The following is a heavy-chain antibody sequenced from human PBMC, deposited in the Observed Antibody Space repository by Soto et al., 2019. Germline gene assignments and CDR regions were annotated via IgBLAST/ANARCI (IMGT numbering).Heavy chain of an antibody. CDR1: GGTFSSYA. Sequence: SVEVSCKASGGTFSSYAISWVRQAPGQGLEWMGGIIPIFGTANYAQKFQGRVTITADKSTSTAYMELSSLRSEDTAVYYCARGTGYCSSTSCYTVYYYYGMDVWGQGTTVTVSS. V-gene: IGHV1-69*06. CDR3: ARGTGYCSSTSCYTVYYYYGMDV. CDR2: IIPIFGTA. J-gene: IGHJ6*02. D-gene: IGHD2-2*02.